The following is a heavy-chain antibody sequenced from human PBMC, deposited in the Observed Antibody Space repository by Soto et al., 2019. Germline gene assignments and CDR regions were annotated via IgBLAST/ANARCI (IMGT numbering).Heavy chain of an antibody. CDR2: ISESGSTK. V-gene: IGHV3-7*03. CDR1: GFTFSSYA. D-gene: IGHD3-16*01. CDR3: ARNALAV. J-gene: IGHJ4*02. Sequence: GGSLRLSCAASGFTFSSYAMSWVRQAPGKGLEWVSGISESGSTKYYADSVKGRFTISRDNAKNSLFLQMSGLKVEDTAVFYCARNALAVRAQGTLVTVSS.